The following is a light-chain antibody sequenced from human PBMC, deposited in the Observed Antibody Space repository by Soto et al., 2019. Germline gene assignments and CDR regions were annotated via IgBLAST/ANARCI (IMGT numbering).Light chain of an antibody. V-gene: IGKV3-11*01. Sequence: EIVLTQSPGTLSLSPGERATLSCRASQSVSSYLAWYQQKPGQAPRLLIYDASNRATGIPARFSGSGFGTDFTLTISSLEPEDFAVYYCQQRSNWPTFGQGTKVDI. CDR1: QSVSSY. CDR3: QQRSNWPT. CDR2: DAS. J-gene: IGKJ1*01.